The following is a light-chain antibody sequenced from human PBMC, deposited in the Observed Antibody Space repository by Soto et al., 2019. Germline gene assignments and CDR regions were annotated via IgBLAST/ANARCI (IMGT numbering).Light chain of an antibody. CDR3: QQYCLSPFT. J-gene: IGKJ3*01. CDR2: AAS. Sequence: EIVLTQSPGTLSFSPGERATLSCRASQHVYSNSLAWYQQRPGQAPRLLVYAASNRATGIPDRFSGSGSGTDFTLTFSRLEPEDFAVYYCQQYCLSPFTFGPGTKVDIK. CDR1: QHVYSNS. V-gene: IGKV3-20*01.